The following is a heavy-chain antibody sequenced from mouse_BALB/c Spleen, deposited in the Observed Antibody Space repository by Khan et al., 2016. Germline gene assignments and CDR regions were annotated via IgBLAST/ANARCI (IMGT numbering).Heavy chain of an antibody. CDR3: AHYYGSSWFAY. CDR2: IYPGDGDT. CDR1: GYAFSSYW. Sequence: QVRLQQSGAELVRPGSSVKISCKASGYAFSSYWMNWVKQRPGQGLEWIGQIYPGDGDTNYNGKFKGKATLTADKSSSTAYMQLSSLTSEDSAVYFGAHYYGSSWFAYWGQGTLVTVSA. J-gene: IGHJ3*01. V-gene: IGHV1-80*01. D-gene: IGHD1-1*01.